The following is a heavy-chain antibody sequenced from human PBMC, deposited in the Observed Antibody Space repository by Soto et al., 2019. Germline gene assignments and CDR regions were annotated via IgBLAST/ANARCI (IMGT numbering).Heavy chain of an antibody. CDR3: ARRGYDYIWGSDRPHHDASDI. V-gene: IGHV4-4*02. CDR1: SGSISSSNW. CDR2: IYHSGST. Sequence: SETLSLTCAVSSGSISSSNWWSWVRQPPGKGLEWIGEIYHSGSTNYNPSLKSRVTISVDKSKNQFSLRLSSVTAADTAVYYCARRGYDYIWGSDRPHHDASDIWGQGTMVTVSS. J-gene: IGHJ3*02. D-gene: IGHD3-16*02.